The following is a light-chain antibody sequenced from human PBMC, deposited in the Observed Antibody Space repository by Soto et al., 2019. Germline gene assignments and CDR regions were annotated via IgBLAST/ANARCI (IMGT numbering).Light chain of an antibody. CDR2: DDN. Sequence: QSVLTQPPSVSAAPGQKVTISCSGSSSNIGGNSVSWYQQLPGTAPKLLIYDDNKRPSGIPDRFSGSKSGTSATLGITGFKRGDEADYYGGQWNSGLVAYVFGTGTKVTLL. CDR1: SSNIGGNS. V-gene: IGLV1-51*01. J-gene: IGLJ1*01. CDR3: GQWNSGLVAYV.